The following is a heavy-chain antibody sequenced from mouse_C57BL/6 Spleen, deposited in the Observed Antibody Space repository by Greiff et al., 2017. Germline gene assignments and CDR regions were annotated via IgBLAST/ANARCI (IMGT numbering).Heavy chain of an antibody. CDR1: GYSITSGYY. J-gene: IGHJ4*01. D-gene: IGHD1-1*01. Sequence: ESGPGLVKPSQSLSLTCSVTGYSITSGYYWNWIRQFPGNKLEWMGYISYDGSNNYNPSLKNRISITRDTSKNQFFLKLNSVTTEDTATYYCARNPFTTVVATNAMDYWGQGTSVTVSS. CDR3: ARNPFTTVVATNAMDY. CDR2: ISYDGSN. V-gene: IGHV3-6*01.